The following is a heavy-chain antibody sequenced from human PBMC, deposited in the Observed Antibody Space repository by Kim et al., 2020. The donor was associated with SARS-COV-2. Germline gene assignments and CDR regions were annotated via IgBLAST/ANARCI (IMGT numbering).Heavy chain of an antibody. D-gene: IGHD3-10*01. CDR3: ARGPRYGSGSPDDRGSIWFDP. CDR1: GGSFSGYY. V-gene: IGHV4-34*01. Sequence: SETLSLTCAVYGGSFSGYYWSWIRQPPGKGLEWIGEINHSGSTNYNPSLKSRVTISVDTSKNQFSLKLSSVTAAETAVYYCARGPRYGSGSPDDRGSIWFDPWGQGTLVTVSS. J-gene: IGHJ5*02. CDR2: INHSGST.